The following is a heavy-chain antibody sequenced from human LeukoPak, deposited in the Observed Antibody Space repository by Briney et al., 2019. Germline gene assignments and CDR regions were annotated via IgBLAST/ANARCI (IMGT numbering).Heavy chain of an antibody. D-gene: IGHD5-12*01. CDR2: INTKTGKP. CDR3: AREEGANSGLPNWFDP. J-gene: IGHJ5*02. V-gene: IGHV7-4-1*02. Sequence: ASVKVSCKASGYTFTSHAVHWVRQAPGQGLECMGWINTKTGKPTYAQGFTGRLVFSVDTSVSTAFLQISSLKAEDTAVYYCAREEGANSGLPNWFDPWGQGTLVSVSS. CDR1: GYTFTSHA.